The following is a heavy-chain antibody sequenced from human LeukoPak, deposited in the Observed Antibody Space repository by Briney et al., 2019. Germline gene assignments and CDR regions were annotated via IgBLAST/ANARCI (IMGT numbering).Heavy chain of an antibody. CDR2: IWYDGSNK. J-gene: IGHJ4*02. V-gene: IGHV3-33*01. CDR1: GFTFSSYG. D-gene: IGHD2/OR15-2a*01. Sequence: GGSLRLSCAASGFTFSSYGMHWVRQAPGKGLEWVALIWYDGSNKYYTDPVKGRHTISRDNSKNTLYLQMNSLRAEDTAVYYCAREGPRGNSQFDYWGQGTLVTVSS. CDR3: AREGPRGNSQFDY.